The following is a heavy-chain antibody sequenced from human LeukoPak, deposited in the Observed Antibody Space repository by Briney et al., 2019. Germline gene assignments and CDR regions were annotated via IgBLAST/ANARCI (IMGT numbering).Heavy chain of an antibody. CDR3: ARRNTADASIDF. CDR1: GGSIIGHW. J-gene: IGHJ4*02. V-gene: IGHV4-59*08. CDR2: VFYSGSN. D-gene: IGHD4-17*01. Sequence: SETLSLTCSVSGGSIIGHWWSWIRQPPGKGLEWIGDVFYSGSNNYNPSLKSRLNISLDTSKNQFSLNLRSVTATDTAMYYCARRNTADASIDFWGQGTLVTASS.